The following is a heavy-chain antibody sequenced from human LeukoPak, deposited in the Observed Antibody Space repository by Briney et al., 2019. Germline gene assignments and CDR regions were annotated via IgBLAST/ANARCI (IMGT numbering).Heavy chain of an antibody. Sequence: ASVKVSCKASGYTFTSYDINWVRQATGQGLEWMGWMNPNSGNTGYAQKFQGRVTITRNTSISTAYMELSSLRSEDTAVYYCARDHMVRGVMGEWGQGTLVTVSS. CDR3: ARDHMVRGVMGE. CDR1: GYTFTSYD. CDR2: MNPNSGNT. D-gene: IGHD3-10*01. V-gene: IGHV1-8*03. J-gene: IGHJ4*02.